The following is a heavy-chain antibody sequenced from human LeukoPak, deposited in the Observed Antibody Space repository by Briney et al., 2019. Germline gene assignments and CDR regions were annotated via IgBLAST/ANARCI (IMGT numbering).Heavy chain of an antibody. J-gene: IGHJ5*02. CDR3: ARDLSQWLLGYSYGLKYGPPRNWFDP. V-gene: IGHV1-2*02. CDR2: INPNSGGT. D-gene: IGHD5-18*01. CDR1: GYTFTGYY. Sequence: GASVKVSCKASGYTFTGYYMHWVRQAPGQGLEWMGWINPNSGGTNYAQKFQGRVTMTRDTSISTAYMELSRLRSDDTAVYYCARDLSQWLLGYSYGLKYGPPRNWFDPWGQGTLVTVSS.